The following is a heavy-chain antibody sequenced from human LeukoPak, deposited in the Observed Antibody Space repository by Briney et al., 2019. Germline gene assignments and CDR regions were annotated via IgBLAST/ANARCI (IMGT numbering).Heavy chain of an antibody. J-gene: IGHJ4*02. D-gene: IGHD5-18*01. CDR2: IRYDGSNK. Sequence: GGSLRLSCAASGFTFGSYGMHWVRQAPGKGLEWVAFIRYDGSNKYYADSVKGRFTISRDNSKNTLYLQMNSLRAEDTAVYYCAKVKTVVDTATDYWGQGTLVTVSS. CDR3: AKVKTVVDTATDY. CDR1: GFTFGSYG. V-gene: IGHV3-30*02.